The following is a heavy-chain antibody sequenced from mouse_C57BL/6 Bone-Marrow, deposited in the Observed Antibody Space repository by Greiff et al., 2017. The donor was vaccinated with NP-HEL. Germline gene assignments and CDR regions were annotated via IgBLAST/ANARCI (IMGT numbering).Heavy chain of an antibody. CDR1: GYTFTDYY. Sequence: EVQLQQSGPELVKPGASVKISCKASGYTFTDYYVNWVKQSHGKSLEWMGDINPNNGGTSYNQKFKGKATLTVDKSSSTAYMELRSLTSEDSAVYYCARATYYDYDGAMDYWGQGTSVTVSS. J-gene: IGHJ4*01. V-gene: IGHV1-26*01. D-gene: IGHD2-4*01. CDR2: INPNNGGT. CDR3: ARATYYDYDGAMDY.